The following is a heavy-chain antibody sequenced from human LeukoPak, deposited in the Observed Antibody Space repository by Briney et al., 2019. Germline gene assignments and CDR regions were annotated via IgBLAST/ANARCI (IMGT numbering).Heavy chain of an antibody. CDR1: GFTFSSYG. CDR3: AKELYDSSGYYFEGAFDI. D-gene: IGHD3-22*01. V-gene: IGHV3-30*18. J-gene: IGHJ3*02. CDR2: ISYDGSNK. Sequence: GRSLRLSCAASGFTFSSYGMHWVRQAPGQGLEWVAGISYDGSNKYYAESVKGRFTISRDNSKNTLYLQMNSLRAEDTAVYYCAKELYDSSGYYFEGAFDIWGQGTMVTVSS.